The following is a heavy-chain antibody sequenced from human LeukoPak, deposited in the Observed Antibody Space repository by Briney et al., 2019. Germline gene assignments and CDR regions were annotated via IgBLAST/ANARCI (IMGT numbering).Heavy chain of an antibody. CDR3: ARPDLMRELRFDP. V-gene: IGHV3-74*01. J-gene: IGHJ5*02. CDR2: INNDGSST. D-gene: IGHD1-7*01. CDR1: GFTFSNYW. Sequence: GGSLRLSCAASGFTFSNYWMHWVRQAPARGLVWVSCINNDGSSTDYADSVKGRFTISRDNAKNTLYLQMNSLRAEDTAVYYCARPDLMRELRFDPWGQGTLVTVSS.